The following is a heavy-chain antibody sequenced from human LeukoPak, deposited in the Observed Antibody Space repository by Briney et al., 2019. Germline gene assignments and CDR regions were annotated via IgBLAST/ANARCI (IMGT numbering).Heavy chain of an antibody. Sequence: SETLSLTCTVSGGPISSSSYYWGWIRQPPGKGLEWIGSIYYSGSTYYNPSLKSRVTISVDTSKNQFSLKLSSVTAADTAVYYCARKYSNFDYWGQGTLVTVSS. D-gene: IGHD6-6*01. V-gene: IGHV4-39*01. CDR1: GGPISSSSYY. J-gene: IGHJ4*02. CDR2: IYYSGST. CDR3: ARKYSNFDY.